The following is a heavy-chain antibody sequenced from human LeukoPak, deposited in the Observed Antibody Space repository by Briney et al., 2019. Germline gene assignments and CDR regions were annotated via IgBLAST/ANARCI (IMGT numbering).Heavy chain of an antibody. J-gene: IGHJ6*02. CDR2: IIPIFGTA. CDR1: GYTFTSYG. V-gene: IGHV1-69*13. D-gene: IGHD1-26*01. CDR3: ARVGLPDYYGMDV. Sequence: SVKVSCKASGYTFTSYGISWVRQAPGQGLEWMGGIIPIFGTANYAQKFQGRVTITADESTSTAYMELSSLRSEDTAVYYCARVGLPDYYGMDVWGQGTTVTVSS.